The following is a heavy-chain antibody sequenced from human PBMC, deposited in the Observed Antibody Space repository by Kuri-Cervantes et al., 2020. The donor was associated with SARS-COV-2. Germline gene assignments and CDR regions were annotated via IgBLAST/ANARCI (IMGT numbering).Heavy chain of an antibody. Sequence: SETLSLTCTVSGGSVSSGSYYWSWIRQPPGKGLEWIGYIYYSGSTNDNPSLKSRVTISVDTSKNQFSLKLSSVTAADTAVYYCARVPRFCTNGVCYAFDIWGQGTMVTVSS. V-gene: IGHV4-61*01. CDR1: GGSVSSGSYY. D-gene: IGHD2-8*01. J-gene: IGHJ3*02. CDR3: ARVPRFCTNGVCYAFDI. CDR2: IYYSGST.